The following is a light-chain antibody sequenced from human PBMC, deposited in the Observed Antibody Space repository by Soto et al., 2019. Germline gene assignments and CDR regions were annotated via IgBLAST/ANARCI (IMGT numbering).Light chain of an antibody. CDR1: QSLSGT. V-gene: IGKV3-11*01. CDR3: QQRTLWPRT. CDR2: GAS. J-gene: IGKJ1*01. Sequence: EIVLTQSPSTLSFSPFEIATLSCSSSQSLSGTLAWFQHKPGQPPRLLIYGASNRATGIPARFSASGSGTDFTLTISSLEPEDFAVYYCQQRTLWPRTFGQGTKVDIK.